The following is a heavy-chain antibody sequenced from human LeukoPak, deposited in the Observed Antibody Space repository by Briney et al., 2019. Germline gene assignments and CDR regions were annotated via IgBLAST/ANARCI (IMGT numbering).Heavy chain of an antibody. CDR1: GFIFNDYS. CDR3: TRETAFDF. J-gene: IGHJ3*01. V-gene: IGHV3-48*04. CDR2: ISSRSSTI. Sequence: LGGSLRLSCVGSGFIFNDYSMNWVRQAPGKGPEWVSYISSRSSTIYYADSVKGRFTISRDNAKNSLYLQMNSLRAEDSAVYYCTRETAFDFWGQGTVVTVSS.